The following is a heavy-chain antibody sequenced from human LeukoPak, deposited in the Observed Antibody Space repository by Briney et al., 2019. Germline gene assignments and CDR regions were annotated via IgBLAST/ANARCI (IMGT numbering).Heavy chain of an antibody. CDR3: ARVPARLPVHYPYSDS. J-gene: IGHJ4*02. CDR2: ITSDGTRT. V-gene: IGHV3-74*01. D-gene: IGHD6-6*01. Sequence: GGSLRLSCVASGFTFCSLWMYCVRRAPGRGGVWVSRITSDGTRTTYADSVKGRFTISRDNAKNALYLHMNSLRAEDTAVYFCARVPARLPVHYPYSDSWGAGALGTVSS. CDR1: GFTFCSLW.